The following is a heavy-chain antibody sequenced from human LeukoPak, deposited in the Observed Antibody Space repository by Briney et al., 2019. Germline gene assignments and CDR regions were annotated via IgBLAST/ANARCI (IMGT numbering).Heavy chain of an antibody. J-gene: IGHJ4*02. CDR2: IYSGGST. Sequence: PGGSLRLSCAASGFTFSSYNMNWVRQAPGKGLEWVSVIYSGGSTYYADSVKGRFTISRDNSKNTLYLQMNSLRAEDTAVYYCAREDGSGSYGFDYWGQGTLVTVSS. D-gene: IGHD3-10*01. V-gene: IGHV3-66*01. CDR1: GFTFSSYN. CDR3: AREDGSGSYGFDY.